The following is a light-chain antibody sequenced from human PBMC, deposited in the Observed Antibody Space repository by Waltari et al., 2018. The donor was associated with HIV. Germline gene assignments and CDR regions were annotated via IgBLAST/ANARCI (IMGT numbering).Light chain of an antibody. CDR1: SNNVGNQG. J-gene: IGLJ2*01. V-gene: IGLV10-54*04. CDR2: RDN. CDR3: SAWDSSLSAVV. Sequence: QAGLTQPPSVSKGLRQPATLTCTGNSNNVGNQGAAWLQQHQGHPPNLLSYRDNKRPSGISERFSASRSGYTASLTITGLQPEDEADYFCSAWDSSLSAVVFGGGTTLTVL.